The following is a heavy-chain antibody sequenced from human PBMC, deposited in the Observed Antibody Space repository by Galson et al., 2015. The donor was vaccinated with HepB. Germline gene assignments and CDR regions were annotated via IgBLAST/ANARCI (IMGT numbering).Heavy chain of an antibody. Sequence: SLRLSCAASGFTFSSYGMHWVRQAPGKGLEWVAVIWYDGSNKYYADSVKGRFTISRDNSKNTLYLQMNSLRAEDTAVYYCARGSRGWIWFGEFLFDYWGQGTLSPSPQ. V-gene: IGHV3-33*08. J-gene: IGHJ4*02. CDR3: ARGSRGWIWFGEFLFDY. CDR1: GFTFSSYG. CDR2: IWYDGSNK. D-gene: IGHD3-10*01.